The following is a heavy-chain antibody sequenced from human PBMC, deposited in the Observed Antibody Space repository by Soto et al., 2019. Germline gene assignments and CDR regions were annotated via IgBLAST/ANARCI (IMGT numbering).Heavy chain of an antibody. Sequence: EVQLVESGGGLVQPGGSLRLSCAASGFTFSSYEMNWVRQAPGKGLEWVSYISSSGSTIYYADSVKGRFTISRDNAKNSLYLDMNSLRGEDTAGWYWARGQYISGGGYFDYWGQETLVTVSS. CDR2: ISSSGSTI. CDR1: GFTFSSYE. CDR3: ARGQYISGGGYFDY. J-gene: IGHJ4*02. V-gene: IGHV3-48*03. D-gene: IGHD6-19*01.